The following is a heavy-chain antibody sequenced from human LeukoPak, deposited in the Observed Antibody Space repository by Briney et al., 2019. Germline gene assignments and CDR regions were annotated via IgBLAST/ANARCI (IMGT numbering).Heavy chain of an antibody. D-gene: IGHD5-24*01. CDR2: IKQDGSEK. V-gene: IGHV3-7*03. CDR1: GFTFSNAW. CDR3: ARDRGWHSDY. J-gene: IGHJ4*02. Sequence: GGSLRLSCAASGFTFSNAWMSWVRQAPGKGLEWVANIKQDGSEKYYVDSVKGRFTISRDNAKNSLYLQMNSLRAEDTAVYYCARDRGWHSDYWGQGTLVTVSS.